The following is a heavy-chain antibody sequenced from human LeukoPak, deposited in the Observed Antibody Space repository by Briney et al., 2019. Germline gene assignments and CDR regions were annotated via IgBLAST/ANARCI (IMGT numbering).Heavy chain of an antibody. V-gene: IGHV3-21*04. Sequence: PGGSLRLSCAASGFTFSSYSMNWVRQARGKGLEWVSSISSSSSYIYYADSVKGRFTISRDNSKNTLYLQMNSLRAEDTAVYYCAKVRGYGGNSLVFWGQGTLVTVSS. J-gene: IGHJ4*02. D-gene: IGHD4-23*01. CDR3: AKVRGYGGNSLVF. CDR1: GFTFSSYS. CDR2: ISSSSSYI.